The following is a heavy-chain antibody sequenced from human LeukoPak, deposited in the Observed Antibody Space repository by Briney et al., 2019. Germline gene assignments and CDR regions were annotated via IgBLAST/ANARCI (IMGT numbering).Heavy chain of an antibody. V-gene: IGHV3-23*01. CDR1: GFTFSSYA. Sequence: GGSLRLSCADSGFTFSSYAMSWVRQAPGKGLEWVSAISGSGGSTYYADSVKGRFTISRDNSKNTLYLQMNSLRAEDTAVYYCAKDLSAGYYGMDVWGQRTTVTVSS. CDR2: ISGSGGST. J-gene: IGHJ6*02. D-gene: IGHD3-3*01. CDR3: AKDLSAGYYGMDV.